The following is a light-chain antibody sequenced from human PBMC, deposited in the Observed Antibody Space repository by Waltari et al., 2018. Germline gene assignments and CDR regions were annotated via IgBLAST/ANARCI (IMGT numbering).Light chain of an antibody. CDR3: QQSYSTPYT. J-gene: IGKJ2*01. V-gene: IGKV1-39*01. Sequence: DTQMTQSPSSLSASVGDRVPFTGRASQSISSYLNWCQQKPGKAPKLLIYAASSLQSGVPSRFSGSGSGTDFTLTISSLQPEDFATYYCQQSYSTPYTFGQGTKLEIK. CDR1: QSISSY. CDR2: AAS.